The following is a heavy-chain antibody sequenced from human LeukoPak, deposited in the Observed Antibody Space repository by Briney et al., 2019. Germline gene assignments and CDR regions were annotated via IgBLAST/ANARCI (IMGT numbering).Heavy chain of an antibody. CDR3: AKVTEGGVDSGSSRYSFDF. Sequence: PGGSLRLSCAASGFTFDDYAMHWVRQAPGKGLEWVSGISGNSGSVDYADSVKGRFTVSRDSAKKNLFLQINSLAIEDTAFYFCAKVTEGGVDSGSSRYSFDFWGPGTLVTVSS. D-gene: IGHD3-16*01. CDR1: GFTFDDYA. J-gene: IGHJ4*02. V-gene: IGHV3-9*01. CDR2: ISGNSGSV.